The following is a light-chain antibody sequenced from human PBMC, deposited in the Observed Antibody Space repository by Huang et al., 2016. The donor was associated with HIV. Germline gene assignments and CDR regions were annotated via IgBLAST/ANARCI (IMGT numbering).Light chain of an antibody. CDR1: QSLLHSNGYNY. Sequence: DFVMTQSPLSLPVTPGEPASISCRSSQSLLHSNGYNYLHWYLQKPGQSPQLLFYLGSSRASGVPDRFSGSGSGTDFTLKISRVEAEDVGVYYCMQALQIPWTFGQGTKVEIK. J-gene: IGKJ1*01. V-gene: IGKV2-28*01. CDR3: MQALQIPWT. CDR2: LGS.